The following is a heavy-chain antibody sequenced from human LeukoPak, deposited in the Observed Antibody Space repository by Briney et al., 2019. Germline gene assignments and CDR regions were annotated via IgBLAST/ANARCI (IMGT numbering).Heavy chain of an antibody. CDR1: GSTFSSYA. J-gene: IGHJ5*02. Sequence: ASVKVSCKASGSTFSSYAISWVRQAPGQGLEWMGGIIPIFGTANYAQKFQGRVTITADESTSTAYMELSSLRSEDTAVYYCARDRSTRWEERYCSSTSCYRALDPWGQGTLVTVSS. CDR2: IIPIFGTA. V-gene: IGHV1-69*13. D-gene: IGHD2-2*01. CDR3: ARDRSTRWEERYCSSTSCYRALDP.